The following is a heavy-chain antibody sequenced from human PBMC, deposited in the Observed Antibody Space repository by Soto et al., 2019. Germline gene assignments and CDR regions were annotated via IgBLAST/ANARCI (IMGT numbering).Heavy chain of an antibody. D-gene: IGHD3-22*01. CDR3: ARIVEMALQLVAFDI. Sequence: SETLSLTCAVYGGSFSGYYWSWIRQPPGKGLEWIGEINHSGSTNYNPSLKSRVTISVDTSKNQFSLKLSSVTAADTAVYYCARIVEMALQLVAFDIWGQGTMVTVPS. V-gene: IGHV4-34*01. J-gene: IGHJ3*02. CDR1: GGSFSGYY. CDR2: INHSGST.